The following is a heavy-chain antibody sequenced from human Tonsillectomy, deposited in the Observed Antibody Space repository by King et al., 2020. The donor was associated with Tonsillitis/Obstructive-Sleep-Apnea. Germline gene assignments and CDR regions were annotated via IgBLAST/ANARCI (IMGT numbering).Heavy chain of an antibody. J-gene: IGHJ5*02. CDR3: ARVPEYYDFWSGYYTGGWFDP. D-gene: IGHD3-3*01. V-gene: IGHV4-59*01. CDR2: IYYSGST. CDR1: GGSISSYY. Sequence: QLQESGPGLVKPSETLSLTCTVSGGSISSYYWSWIRQPPGKGLEWIGYIYYSGSTNYNPSLKSRVTISLDTSKNQFSLKLISVAAADTAVYYCARVPEYYDFWSGYYTGGWFDPWGQGTLVTVSS.